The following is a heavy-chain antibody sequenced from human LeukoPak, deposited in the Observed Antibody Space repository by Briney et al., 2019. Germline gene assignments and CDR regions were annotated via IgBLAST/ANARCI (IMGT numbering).Heavy chain of an antibody. CDR3: ARDRRCSGGSCYEGYFDY. V-gene: IGHV1-18*01. J-gene: IGHJ4*02. CDR1: GYTFTSYG. Sequence: GASVKVSCKASGYTFTSYGISWVRQAPGQGLEWMGWISAYNGNTNYAQKLQGRVTMTTDTSTSTAYMELRSLRSDDTVVYYCARDRRCSGGSCYEGYFDYWGQGTLVTVSS. D-gene: IGHD2-15*01. CDR2: ISAYNGNT.